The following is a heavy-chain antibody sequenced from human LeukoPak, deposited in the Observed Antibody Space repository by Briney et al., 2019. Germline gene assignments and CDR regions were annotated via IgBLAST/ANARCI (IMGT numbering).Heavy chain of an antibody. Sequence: SETLSLTCTVSGGSISSYYWSWIRQPPGKGLEWIGYIYYSGSTNYNPSPKSRVTISVDTSKNQFSLKLSSVTAADTAVYYCARDNGYMDVWGKGTTVTVSS. CDR3: ARDNGYMDV. CDR2: IYYSGST. J-gene: IGHJ6*03. CDR1: GGSISSYY. V-gene: IGHV4-59*01.